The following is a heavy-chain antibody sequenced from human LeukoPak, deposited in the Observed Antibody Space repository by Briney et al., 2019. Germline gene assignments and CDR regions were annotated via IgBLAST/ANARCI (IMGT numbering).Heavy chain of an antibody. D-gene: IGHD1-26*01. CDR1: GFTFSSYG. Sequence: GRSLRLSCAASGFTFSSYGMHWVRQAPGKGLEWVAVISYDGSNKYYADSVKGRFTISRDNSKNTLYLQMNSLRAEDTAVYYCAKGEELAYRGQGTLVTVSS. V-gene: IGHV3-30*18. CDR2: ISYDGSNK. CDR3: AKGEELAY. J-gene: IGHJ4*02.